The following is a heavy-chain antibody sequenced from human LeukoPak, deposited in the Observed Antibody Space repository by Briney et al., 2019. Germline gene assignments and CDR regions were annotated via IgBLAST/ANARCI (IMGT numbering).Heavy chain of an antibody. CDR1: GFTFSSYW. Sequence: PGGSLRLSCAASGFTFSSYWMSWVRQAPGKGLEWVAVISYDGSNKYYADSVKGRFTISRDNSKNTLYLQMNSLRAEDTAVYYCARDSYYDSSGSFDYWGQGTLVTVSS. CDR2: ISYDGSNK. J-gene: IGHJ4*02. V-gene: IGHV3-30*03. CDR3: ARDSYYDSSGSFDY. D-gene: IGHD3-22*01.